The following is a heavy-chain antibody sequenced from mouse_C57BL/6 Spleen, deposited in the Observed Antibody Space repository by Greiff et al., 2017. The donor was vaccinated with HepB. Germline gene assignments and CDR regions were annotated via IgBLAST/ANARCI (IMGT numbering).Heavy chain of an antibody. J-gene: IGHJ1*03. CDR2: IYPGDGDT. V-gene: IGHV1-80*01. CDR3: ARAAITTVVATPYWYFDV. D-gene: IGHD1-1*01. Sequence: VQLQQSGAELVKPGASVKISCKASGYAFSSYWMNWVKQRPGKGLEWIGQIYPGDGDTNYNGKFKGKATLTADKSSSTAYMQLSSLTSEDSAVYFCARAAITTVVATPYWYFDVWGTGTTVTVSS. CDR1: GYAFSSYW.